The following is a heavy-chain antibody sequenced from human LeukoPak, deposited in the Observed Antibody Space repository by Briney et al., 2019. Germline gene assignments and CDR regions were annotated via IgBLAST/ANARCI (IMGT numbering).Heavy chain of an antibody. CDR3: VRLETSVTEHNWFDP. CDR2: IGGSNYYRGST. D-gene: IGHD2-21*02. V-gene: IGHV4-39*01. J-gene: IGHJ5*02. CDR1: GASISSSAYY. Sequence: PSETLSLTCTVSGASISSSAYYWGWIRQPPGKGLEWIGSIGGSNYYRGSTYYNPSLKSRVTIHVDTSKDQFSLKLSSVTAADTAVYYCVRLETSVTEHNWFDPWGQGTLVTVSS.